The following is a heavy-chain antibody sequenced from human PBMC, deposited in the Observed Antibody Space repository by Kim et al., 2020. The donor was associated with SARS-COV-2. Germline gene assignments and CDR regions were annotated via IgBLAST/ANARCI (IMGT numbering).Heavy chain of an antibody. CDR3: ARAGGDV. Sequence: SSRTIYYADSVQVRFTISRDNAKNSLYLQMNSLRDEDTAVYYCARAGGDVWGQGTTVTVSS. D-gene: IGHD2-15*01. CDR2: SSRTI. J-gene: IGHJ6*02. V-gene: IGHV3-48*02.